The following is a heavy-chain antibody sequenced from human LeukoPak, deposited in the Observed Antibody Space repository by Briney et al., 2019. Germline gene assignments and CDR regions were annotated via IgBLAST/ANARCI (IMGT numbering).Heavy chain of an antibody. D-gene: IGHD1-1*01. CDR2: IYVSGST. Sequence: PSETLSLTCTVSGGSITSYFFTWIRQPAGKGLEWIGRIYVSGSTNYSPSLKSRVTMSVDTSKNQFSLNLTSVTAADTAVYYCAAATGTYPDDAFDIWGQGTMVTVSS. V-gene: IGHV4-4*07. J-gene: IGHJ3*02. CDR1: GGSITSYF. CDR3: AAATGTYPDDAFDI.